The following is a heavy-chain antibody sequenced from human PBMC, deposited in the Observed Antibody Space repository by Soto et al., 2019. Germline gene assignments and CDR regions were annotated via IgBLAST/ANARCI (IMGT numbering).Heavy chain of an antibody. D-gene: IGHD2-15*01. CDR2: IHPGGQTI. J-gene: IGHJ3*01. V-gene: IGHV3-48*03. CDR1: GFTFSSSE. Sequence: PGGSLRLFCAASGFTFSSSEMYWVRQAPGKGLEWISYIHPGGQTIFYAESVKGRFTISRDSAKHSVYLQMNSLRAEDTAVYYCARRGSRWGRGTKVTVSS. CDR3: ARRGSR.